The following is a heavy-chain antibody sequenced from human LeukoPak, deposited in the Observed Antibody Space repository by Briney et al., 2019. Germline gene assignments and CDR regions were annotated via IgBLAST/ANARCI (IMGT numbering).Heavy chain of an antibody. CDR1: GFTFSNYA. Sequence: GGSLRLSCAASGFTFSNYAMNWVRQAPGKGLEWVSSISESGGDTSYADSVKGRFTISRDNSKNTLYLQMNSLRAEDTAVYYCAKGLRFLEWLLYGDYWGQGTLVTVSS. CDR3: AKGLRFLEWLLYGDY. V-gene: IGHV3-23*01. CDR2: ISESGGDT. J-gene: IGHJ4*02. D-gene: IGHD3-3*01.